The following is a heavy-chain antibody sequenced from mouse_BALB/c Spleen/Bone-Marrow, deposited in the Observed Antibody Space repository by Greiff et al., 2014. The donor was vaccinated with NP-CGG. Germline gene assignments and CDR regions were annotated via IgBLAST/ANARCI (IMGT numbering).Heavy chain of an antibody. D-gene: IGHD1-1*01. CDR3: PRHYYSTPYYAMDY. CDR2: INPSNGGT. J-gene: IGHJ4*01. Sequence: VQLQQSGAELVKPGASVKLSCKASGYTFTNYYIYWVKQRPGQGLEWIGGINPSNGGTKFNEKFKNKATLTIDKSSSTAYIQLSSLTSEDSAIYYCPRHYYSTPYYAMDYWGQGTSVTASS. V-gene: IGHV1S81*02. CDR1: GYTFTNYY.